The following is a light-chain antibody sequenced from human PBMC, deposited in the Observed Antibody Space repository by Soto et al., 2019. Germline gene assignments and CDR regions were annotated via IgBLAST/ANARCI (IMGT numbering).Light chain of an antibody. V-gene: IGLV2-18*02. CDR3: SSYTSSCTVV. CDR1: SSDVGSYNR. Sequence: QSVLTQPPSVSGSPGKSVTISCTGTSSDVGSYNRVSWYQQPPGTAPKLMIYEVSNRPSGVPDRFSGSKSGNTASLTISGLQAEDEADYYGSSYTSSCTVVFGGGTKLTVL. CDR2: EVS. J-gene: IGLJ2*01.